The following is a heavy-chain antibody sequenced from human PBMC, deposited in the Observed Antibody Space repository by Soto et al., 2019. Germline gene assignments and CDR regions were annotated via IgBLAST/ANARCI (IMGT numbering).Heavy chain of an antibody. CDR3: ARDLIRHYDILTGYYTMANYYYYGMDV. CDR2: INAGNGNT. J-gene: IGHJ6*02. V-gene: IGHV1-3*01. Sequence: QVPLVQSGAEVKKPGASVKVSCKASGYTFTSYAMHWVRQAPGQRLEWMGWINAGNGNTKYSQKFQGRVTITRDTSASTAYMELSSLRSEDTAVYYCARDLIRHYDILTGYYTMANYYYYGMDVWGQGTTVTVSS. CDR1: GYTFTSYA. D-gene: IGHD3-9*01.